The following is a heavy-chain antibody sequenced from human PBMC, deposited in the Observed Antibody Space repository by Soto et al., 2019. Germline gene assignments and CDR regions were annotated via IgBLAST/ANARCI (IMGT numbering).Heavy chain of an antibody. V-gene: IGHV3-15*01. CDR2: IKSKTDGGTT. CDR1: GFTFSNAW. D-gene: IGHD3-3*01. J-gene: IGHJ4*02. Sequence: GGSLRLSCAASGFTFSNAWMSWVRQAPGKGLEWVGRIKSKTDGGTTDYAAPVKGRFTISRDDSKNTLYLQMNSLRTEDTAVYYCTTEYYDFWSGHMGLPQFDYWGQGTLVTVSS. CDR3: TTEYYDFWSGHMGLPQFDY.